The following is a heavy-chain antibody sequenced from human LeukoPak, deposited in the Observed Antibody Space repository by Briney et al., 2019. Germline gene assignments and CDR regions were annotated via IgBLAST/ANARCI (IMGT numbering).Heavy chain of an antibody. Sequence: SETLSLTCAVYGGSFSGYYWSWIRQPPGKGLEWIGEINHSGSTNYNPSLKSRVTISVDTSKNQFSLKLSSVTAADTAVYYCARENYYDSSGCDALWGQGTLVTVSS. CDR1: GGSFSGYY. CDR2: INHSGST. V-gene: IGHV4-34*01. J-gene: IGHJ4*02. CDR3: ARENYYDSSGCDAL. D-gene: IGHD3-22*01.